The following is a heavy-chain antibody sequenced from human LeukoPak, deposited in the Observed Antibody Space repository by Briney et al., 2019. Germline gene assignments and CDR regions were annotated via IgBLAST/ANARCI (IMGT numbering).Heavy chain of an antibody. CDR3: ARGSRYCSSTSCYNYYYYMDV. D-gene: IGHD2-2*02. V-gene: IGHV3-7*01. J-gene: IGHJ6*03. Sequence: GGSLRLSCAASGFTFSSYWMSWVRQAPGKGLEWVANIKQDGSEKYYVDSVKGRFTISRDNAKNSLYLQMNSLRAEDTAVYYCARGSRYCSSTSCYNYYYYMDVWGKGTTVTVSS. CDR1: GFTFSSYW. CDR2: IKQDGSEK.